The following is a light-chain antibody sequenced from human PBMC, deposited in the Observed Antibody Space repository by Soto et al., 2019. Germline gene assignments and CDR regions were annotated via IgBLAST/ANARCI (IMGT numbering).Light chain of an antibody. V-gene: IGKV1-39*01. CDR3: QQYFNWWT. J-gene: IGKJ1*01. Sequence: DIQMTHSPSPLSASVGDRVTITCRASQSIGRYLNWYQQTPGRAPKFLISAASSLQSGVPSRFSGSGSGTDFTLTISSLQSEDFAVYHCQQYFNWWTFGQGTKVDIK. CDR1: QSIGRY. CDR2: AAS.